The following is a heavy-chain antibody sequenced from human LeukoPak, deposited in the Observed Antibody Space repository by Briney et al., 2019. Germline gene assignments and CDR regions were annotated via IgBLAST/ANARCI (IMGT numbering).Heavy chain of an antibody. D-gene: IGHD1-1*01. V-gene: IGHV4-59*01. Sequence: SETLSLTCSVSGASIGSYYWIWTRQPPGKGPEWLGTIYYSGNTKYNSSLKSRVSILADTSNNQFSLRLSSVTAADTAVYYCAREGLTTIGVIDVWGKGTTVTVSS. CDR3: AREGLTTIGVIDV. CDR1: GASIGSYY. J-gene: IGHJ6*03. CDR2: IYYSGNT.